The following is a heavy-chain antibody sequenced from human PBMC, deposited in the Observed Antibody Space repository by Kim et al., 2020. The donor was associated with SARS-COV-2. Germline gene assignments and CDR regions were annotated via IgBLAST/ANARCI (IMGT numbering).Heavy chain of an antibody. CDR1: GGTFSSYA. CDR2: IIPIFGTA. J-gene: IGHJ4*02. D-gene: IGHD6-13*01. Sequence: SVKVSCKASGGTFSSYAISWVRQAPGQGLEWMGGIIPIFGTANYAQKFQGRVTITADESTSTAYMELSSLRSEDTAVYYCARGREVGYSSSWMVLGYWGQGTLVTVSS. CDR3: ARGREVGYSSSWMVLGY. V-gene: IGHV1-69*13.